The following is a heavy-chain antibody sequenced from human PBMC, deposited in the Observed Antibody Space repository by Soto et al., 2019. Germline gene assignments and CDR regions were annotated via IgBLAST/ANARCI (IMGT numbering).Heavy chain of an antibody. Sequence: PSETLSLTCTVSGGSISSGGYYWSWIRQHPGKGLEWIGYIYYSGSTYYNPSLKTRVTMSVDTSKNQFSLRLTSVTAADTAIYYCARPGMVKNWFDPWGQGTLVTVSS. CDR3: ARPGMVKNWFDP. V-gene: IGHV4-31*03. CDR2: IYYSGST. J-gene: IGHJ5*02. CDR1: GGSISSGGYY. D-gene: IGHD2-8*01.